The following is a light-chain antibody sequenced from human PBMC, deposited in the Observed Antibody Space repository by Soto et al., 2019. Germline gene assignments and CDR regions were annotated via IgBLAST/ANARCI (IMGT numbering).Light chain of an antibody. CDR1: QSVGNN. V-gene: IGKV3-11*01. Sequence: EIVLTQSPATLSLSPGERATLSCRASQSVGNNLAWYQQKPGQAPGLLIYEASTRATGLPARFSGSGSGTDFTLTISSLDPEDFAVYYCQQHAHWPLTFGGGTKVEIK. J-gene: IGKJ4*01. CDR2: EAS. CDR3: QQHAHWPLT.